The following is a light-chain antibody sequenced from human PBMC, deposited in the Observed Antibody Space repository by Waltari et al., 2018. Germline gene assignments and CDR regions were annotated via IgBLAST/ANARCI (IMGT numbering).Light chain of an antibody. CDR3: QQRSNWPSIT. CDR2: GIS. CDR1: QSVSSY. Sequence: EIVLTQSPATLPLSPGDRATLSCRPSQSVSSYLVWYQQKPGQPPRLLIYGISNRATGIPARFSGSGSGTDFTLTISSLEPEDFAVYYCQQRSNWPSITFGQGTRLEIK. V-gene: IGKV3-11*01. J-gene: IGKJ5*01.